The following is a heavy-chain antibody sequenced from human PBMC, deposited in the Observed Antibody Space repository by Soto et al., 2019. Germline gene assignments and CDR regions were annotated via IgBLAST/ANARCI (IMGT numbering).Heavy chain of an antibody. CDR3: AKSRSITFIHDCGLDV. CDR2: ISTGGGT. V-gene: IGHV3-23*01. Sequence: EVQLLESGGGLVQPGGSLRLSCAGSGFTFSSYAMSWVRQAPGKGLEWVSGISTGGGTYYADSVKGRFTISRDNSKNTLYLEMHSLRAEDTALYYCAKSRSITFIHDCGLDVWGQGTTVTVSS. D-gene: IGHD2-21*01. CDR1: GFTFSSYA. J-gene: IGHJ6*02.